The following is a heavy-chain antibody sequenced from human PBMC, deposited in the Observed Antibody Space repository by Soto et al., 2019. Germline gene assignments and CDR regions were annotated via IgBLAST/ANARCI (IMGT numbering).Heavy chain of an antibody. J-gene: IGHJ3*02. CDR1: GFTFSSYG. CDR3: AKDQDDDTAIVLGGGFDI. CDR2: ISYDGSNK. Sequence: GGSLRLSCVASGFTFSSYGMHWVRQAPGKGLEWVAVISYDGSNKYYADSVKGRFTISRDNSKNTLYLQMNSLRAEDTAVYYCAKDQDDDTAIVLGGGFDIWGLDTIVTVS. D-gene: IGHD5-18*01. V-gene: IGHV3-30*18.